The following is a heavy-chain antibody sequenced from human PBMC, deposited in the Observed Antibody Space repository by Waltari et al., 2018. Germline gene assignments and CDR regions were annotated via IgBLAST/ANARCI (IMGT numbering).Heavy chain of an antibody. CDR2: INHSGST. V-gene: IGHV4-34*01. CDR3: ARVEGGGWLLLHRRFDY. Sequence: QVQLQQWGAGLLKPSETLSLTCAVYGGSFSGYYWSWIRQPPGKGLEWIGEINHSGSTNYNPSLKSRVTISVDTSKNQFSLKLSSVTAADTAVYYCARVEGGGWLLLHRRFDYWGQGTLVTVSS. D-gene: IGHD3-22*01. J-gene: IGHJ4*02. CDR1: GGSFSGYY.